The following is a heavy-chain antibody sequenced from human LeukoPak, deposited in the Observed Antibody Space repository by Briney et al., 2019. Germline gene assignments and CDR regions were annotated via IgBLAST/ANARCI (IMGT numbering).Heavy chain of an antibody. CDR1: ASIFSDNY. CDR3: AKGDAMDV. Sequence: GGSLRLSCAASASIFSDNYMSWVRQAPGTGLEWVSVLYSGGFTSYADSVKGRFTISRDNSKNTLYLQMNSLRAKDTAVYYCAKGDAMDVWGQGTTVTVSS. V-gene: IGHV3-53*01. CDR2: LYSGGFT. J-gene: IGHJ6*02.